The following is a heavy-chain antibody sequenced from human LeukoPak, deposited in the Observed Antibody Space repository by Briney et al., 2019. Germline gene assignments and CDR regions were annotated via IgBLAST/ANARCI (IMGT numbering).Heavy chain of an antibody. Sequence: SETLSLTCAVSAYSISSAYYWGWIRQPPEKGLEWIGSIYHSGSTSYNPSLKSRVTISVDTSKNQFSLKLSSVTAADTAVYYCARSVLGGGYAAYYFDYWGQGTLVTVSS. CDR1: AYSISSAYY. V-gene: IGHV4-38-2*01. CDR2: IYHSGST. J-gene: IGHJ4*02. CDR3: ARSVLGGGYAAYYFDY. D-gene: IGHD3-22*01.